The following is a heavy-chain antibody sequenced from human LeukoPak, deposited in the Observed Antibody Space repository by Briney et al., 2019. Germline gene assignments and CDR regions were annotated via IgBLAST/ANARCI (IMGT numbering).Heavy chain of an antibody. J-gene: IGHJ4*02. V-gene: IGHV4-4*02. Sequence: SETLSLTCAVSGGSISSSNWWSWVRQPPGKGLEWIGEIYHSGSTNYNPSLKSRVTISVDKSKNQFSLKLSSVTAADTAVYYCASRELVAATQFAYWGQGTLVTVSS. CDR3: ASRELVAATQFAY. D-gene: IGHD2-15*01. CDR2: IYHSGST. CDR1: GGSISSSNW.